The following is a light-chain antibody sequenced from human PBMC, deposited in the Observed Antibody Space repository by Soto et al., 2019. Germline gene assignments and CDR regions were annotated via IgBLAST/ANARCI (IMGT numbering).Light chain of an antibody. Sequence: DIQMTQSPSSVSASVGDRVTITCRASQDISKWIAWYQQKPGRAPKLLIHTASTIQREVPSRFSDSGSGTDFTLTISSLQPEDFATYYCQEAYSFPVTFGLGTRLEI. J-gene: IGKJ5*01. CDR1: QDISKW. V-gene: IGKV1D-12*01. CDR3: QEAYSFPVT. CDR2: TAS.